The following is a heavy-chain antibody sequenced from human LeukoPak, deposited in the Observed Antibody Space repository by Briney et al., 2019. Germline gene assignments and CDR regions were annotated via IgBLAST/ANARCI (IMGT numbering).Heavy chain of an antibody. Sequence: GGSLRLSCAASGFTFSDYYMSWIRQAPGKGLEWVSYISSSGSTIYYADSVKGRFTISRDNAKDSLYLQMNSLRAEDTAVYYCARGRSATSSWYLGKPYYMDVWGKGTTVTVSS. J-gene: IGHJ6*03. V-gene: IGHV3-11*04. CDR1: GFTFSDYY. D-gene: IGHD6-13*01. CDR3: ARGRSATSSWYLGKPYYMDV. CDR2: ISSSGSTI.